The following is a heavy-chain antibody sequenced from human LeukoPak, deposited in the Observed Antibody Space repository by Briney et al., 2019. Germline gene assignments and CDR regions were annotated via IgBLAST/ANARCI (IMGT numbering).Heavy chain of an antibody. CDR2: LSDSGGST. CDR1: GFTFSSCG. V-gene: IGHV3-23*01. D-gene: IGHD3-10*01. CDR3: AKGGAVSGKSITMIRGTRRYYYYMDV. Sequence: GGSLRLSCAASGFTFSSCGMSWVRHAPGKGLEWVSALSDSGGSTFYADSVKGRFTISRDNPKNTLYLQMNRLRAEDTAVYYCAKGGAVSGKSITMIRGTRRYYYYMDVWGKGTTVTISS. J-gene: IGHJ6*03.